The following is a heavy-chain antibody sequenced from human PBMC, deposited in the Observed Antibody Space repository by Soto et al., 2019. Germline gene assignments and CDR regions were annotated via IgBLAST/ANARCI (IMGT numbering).Heavy chain of an antibody. CDR3: AKDGQWPPFSSAYYYYGMDV. CDR2: ISYDGSNK. D-gene: IGHD6-19*01. CDR1: GFTFSSYG. V-gene: IGHV3-30*18. J-gene: IGHJ6*02. Sequence: QVQLVESGGGVVQPGRSLRLSCAASGFTFSSYGMHWVRQAPGKGLEWVAVISYDGSNKYYADSVKGRFTISRDNSKNTLYLQMNSLRAEDTAVYYCAKDGQWPPFSSAYYYYGMDVWGQGTTVTVSS.